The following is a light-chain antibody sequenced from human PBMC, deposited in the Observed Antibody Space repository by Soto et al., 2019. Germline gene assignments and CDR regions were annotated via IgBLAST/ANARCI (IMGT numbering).Light chain of an antibody. CDR3: QSYDSSLTRYV. CDR2: GNS. CDR1: SSNIGAGYD. Sequence: QSVRTQPPSVSGAPGPRVPISCTGSSSNIGAGYDVHWYQQLPGTAPKLLISGNSNRPSGVPDRFSGSKSGTPASLAITGLQAEDEADYNCQSYDSSLTRYVSGTGTKVTVL. V-gene: IGLV1-40*01. J-gene: IGLJ1*01.